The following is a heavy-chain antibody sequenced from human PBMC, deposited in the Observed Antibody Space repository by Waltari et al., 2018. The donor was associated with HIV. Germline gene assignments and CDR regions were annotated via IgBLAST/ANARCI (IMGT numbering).Heavy chain of an antibody. J-gene: IGHJ2*01. D-gene: IGHD1-26*01. V-gene: IGHV4-39*01. Sequence: QLQLQESGPGLVKPSETQSLTCAVSGGSVSHSSYFWGWIRQPPGKGLEWVGRIYYTGRAYYNPSLKSRVTISVDTSKNQFSLKVTSVTAADTAVYYCARHALRVGAAYWNFDLWGRGTLVTVSS. CDR2: IYYTGRA. CDR1: GGSVSHSSYF. CDR3: ARHALRVGAAYWNFDL.